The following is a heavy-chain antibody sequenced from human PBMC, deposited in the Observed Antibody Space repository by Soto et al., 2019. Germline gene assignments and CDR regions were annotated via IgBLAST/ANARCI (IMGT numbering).Heavy chain of an antibody. Sequence: PGGSLRLSCAASGFTFSSYAMSWVRQAPGKGLEWVSAISGSGGSTYYADSVKGRFTISRDNSKNTLYLQMNSLRAEDTAVYYCAKTTRIRIAAAGYFDYWGQGTLVTVSS. CDR2: ISGSGGST. CDR3: AKTTRIRIAAAGYFDY. J-gene: IGHJ4*02. D-gene: IGHD6-13*01. CDR1: GFTFSSYA. V-gene: IGHV3-23*01.